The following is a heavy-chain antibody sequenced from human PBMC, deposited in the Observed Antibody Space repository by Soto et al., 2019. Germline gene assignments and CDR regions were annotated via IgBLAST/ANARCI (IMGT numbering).Heavy chain of an antibody. J-gene: IGHJ4*02. CDR1: GYTFTSYG. Sequence: ASVKVSCKASGYTFTSYGISWVRQAPGQGLEWMGWISAYNGNTNYAQKLQGRVTMTTDTSTSTAYMELRSLRSDDTAVYYCARDYINHIVVVVAAPGYWGQGTLVTVSS. V-gene: IGHV1-18*01. CDR2: ISAYNGNT. D-gene: IGHD2-15*01. CDR3: ARDYINHIVVVVAAPGY.